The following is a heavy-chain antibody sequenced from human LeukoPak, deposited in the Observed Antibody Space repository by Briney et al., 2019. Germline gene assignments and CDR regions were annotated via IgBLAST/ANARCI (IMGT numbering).Heavy chain of an antibody. D-gene: IGHD5-18*01. CDR1: GGSISSYY. Sequence: SETLSLTCTVSGGSISSYYWSWIRQPPGKGLEWIGYIYHSGSTYYNPSLKSRVTISVDRSKNQFSLKLSSVTAADTAVYYCARVQGYSYGPDAFDIWGQGTMVTVSS. J-gene: IGHJ3*02. CDR2: IYHSGST. V-gene: IGHV4-59*12. CDR3: ARVQGYSYGPDAFDI.